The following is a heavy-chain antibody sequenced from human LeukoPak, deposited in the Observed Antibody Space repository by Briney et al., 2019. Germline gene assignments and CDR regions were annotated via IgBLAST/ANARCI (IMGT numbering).Heavy chain of an antibody. D-gene: IGHD3-10*01. J-gene: IGHJ4*02. V-gene: IGHV1-2*02. CDR2: MNPNSGGT. CDR1: GYTFTSYD. Sequence: ASVKVSCKASGYTFTSYDINWVRQATGQGLEWMGWMNPNSGGTNYAQKFQGRVTMTRDTSISTAYMELSRLRSDDTAVYYCARAEVYYGSGSYDYWGQGTLVTVSS. CDR3: ARAEVYYGSGSYDY.